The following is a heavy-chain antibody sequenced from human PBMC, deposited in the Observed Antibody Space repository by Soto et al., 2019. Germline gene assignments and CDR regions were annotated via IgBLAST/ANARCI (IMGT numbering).Heavy chain of an antibody. Sequence: SGQVSCKASGFTFTSSAVQWVRQARGQRHEWIGRIVVGSGNTNYAQKFQERVTITRDMSTSTAYMELSSLRSEDTAVYYCAAAGYYYDSSGYYDPPTYYYYYGMDVWGQGTTVTVSS. CDR1: GFTFTSSA. J-gene: IGHJ6*02. D-gene: IGHD3-22*01. CDR2: IVVGSGNT. CDR3: AAAGYYYDSSGYYDPPTYYYYYGMDV. V-gene: IGHV1-58*01.